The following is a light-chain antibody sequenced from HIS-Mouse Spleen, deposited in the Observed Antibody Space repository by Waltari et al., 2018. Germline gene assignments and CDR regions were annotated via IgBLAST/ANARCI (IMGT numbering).Light chain of an antibody. CDR1: QGISSW. J-gene: IGKJ3*01. V-gene: IGKV1-12*02. Sequence: DLHMTQSPSSVSASVGDRDTIPFLARQGISSWLAWYQQKPGKAPKLLIYAASSLQNGVPSRFSGSGSGTDFTLTISSLQPEDFATYYCQQANSFPSFTLFTFGPGTKVDIK. CDR3: QQANSFPSFTLFT. CDR2: AAS.